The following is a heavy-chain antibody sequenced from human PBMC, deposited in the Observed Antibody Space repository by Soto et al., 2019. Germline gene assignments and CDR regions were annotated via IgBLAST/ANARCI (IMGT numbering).Heavy chain of an antibody. CDR3: ARVTPTVVTPGYFDY. D-gene: IGHD4-17*01. Sequence: AASVKVSCKASGYTFTSYGISWVRQAPGQGLEWMGWISAYNGNTNYAQKLQGRVTMTTDTSTSTAYMELRSLRSDDTAVYYCARVTPTVVTPGYFDYWGQGTLVTVSS. J-gene: IGHJ4*02. CDR2: ISAYNGNT. V-gene: IGHV1-18*01. CDR1: GYTFTSYG.